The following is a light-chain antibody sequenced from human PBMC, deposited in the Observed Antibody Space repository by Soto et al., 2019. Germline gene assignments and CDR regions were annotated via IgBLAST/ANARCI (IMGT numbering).Light chain of an antibody. V-gene: IGKV3-15*01. CDR1: QSVSSN. CDR3: QHYNNWPPYT. Sequence: ETVVKHSPATLSVNPGERATLSCRASQSVSSNLAWYQQIPGQAPRLLIYGASTRATGIPARFSGSGSGTEFTLTISSLQSEDFAVYYCQHYNNWPPYTFGQGTNVDI. CDR2: GAS. J-gene: IGKJ2*01.